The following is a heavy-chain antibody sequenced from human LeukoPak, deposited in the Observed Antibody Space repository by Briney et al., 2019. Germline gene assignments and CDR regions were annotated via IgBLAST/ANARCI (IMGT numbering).Heavy chain of an antibody. CDR3: VRDGGVSGYDLLDY. CDR2: INQDGSEE. V-gene: IGHV3-7*01. D-gene: IGHD5-12*01. Sequence: GGSLRLSCAVSGFTFSNYWMTWVRQAPGKGLEWVAHINQDGSEEHYMDSVKARFTISRDNAKNSLSLQMNSLRAEDTAVYYCVRDGGVSGYDLLDYWGQGTLVTVSS. J-gene: IGHJ4*02. CDR1: GFTFSNYW.